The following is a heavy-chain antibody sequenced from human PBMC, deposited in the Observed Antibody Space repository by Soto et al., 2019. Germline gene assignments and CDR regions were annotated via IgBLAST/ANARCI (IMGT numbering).Heavy chain of an antibody. J-gene: IGHJ6*02. D-gene: IGHD2-2*01. CDR3: ARGGGDGLDQLLIYYYYGMDV. CDR2: IKQDGSEK. Sequence: EVQLVESGGGLVQPGGSLRLSCAASGFTFSSYWMSWVRQAPGKGLEWVANIKQDGSEKYYVDSVKGRFTISRDNAKNSLYLQMNSLRAEDTAGYYWARGGGDGLDQLLIYYYYGMDVWGQGTTVTVSS. CDR1: GFTFSSYW. V-gene: IGHV3-7*01.